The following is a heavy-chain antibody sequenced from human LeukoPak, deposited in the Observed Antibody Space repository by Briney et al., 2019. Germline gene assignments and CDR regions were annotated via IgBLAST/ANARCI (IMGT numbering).Heavy chain of an antibody. V-gene: IGHV1-24*01. J-gene: IGHJ4*02. CDR1: GYTLTELS. CDR2: FDPEDGET. D-gene: IGHD1-7*01. Sequence: GASVKVSCKVSGYTLTELSMHWVRQAPGKGLEWMGGFDPEDGETIYAQKFQGRVTMSEDTSTDTAYMELSSLRSEDTAVYYCATWIPYNWNYDYYHPFDYWGERTLVTASS. CDR3: ATWIPYNWNYDYYHPFDY.